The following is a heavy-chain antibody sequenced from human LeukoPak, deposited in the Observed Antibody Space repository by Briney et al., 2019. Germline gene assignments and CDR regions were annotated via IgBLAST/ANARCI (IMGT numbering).Heavy chain of an antibody. Sequence: GGSLRLSCAASGFTFSSSWMTWVRQAPGKGLEWMGIIDPSDSYTNYSPSFQGHVTISADKSITTAYLQWSSLKASDTAMYYCARRDSRGYSVPPDYWGQGTLVTVSS. D-gene: IGHD3-22*01. J-gene: IGHJ4*02. V-gene: IGHV5-10-1*01. CDR2: IDPSDSYT. CDR3: ARRDSRGYSVPPDY. CDR1: GFTFSSSW.